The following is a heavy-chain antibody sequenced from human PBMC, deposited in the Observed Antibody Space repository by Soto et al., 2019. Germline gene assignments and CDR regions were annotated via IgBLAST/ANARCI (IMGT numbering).Heavy chain of an antibody. Sequence: QVQLQESGLGLVKPSQTLSLTCTVSGGSISSGGYYWSWIRQHPGKGLEWIGYIYYSGSTYYNPSLKSRVTISVDTSKNQFSLKLSSVTAADTAVYYCARIGDYYGSVTETHWYFDLWGRGTLVTVSS. CDR1: GGSISSGGYY. CDR2: IYYSGST. D-gene: IGHD3-10*01. CDR3: ARIGDYYGSVTETHWYFDL. V-gene: IGHV4-31*03. J-gene: IGHJ2*01.